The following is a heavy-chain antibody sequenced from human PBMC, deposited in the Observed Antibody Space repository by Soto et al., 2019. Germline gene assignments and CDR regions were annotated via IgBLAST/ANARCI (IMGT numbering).Heavy chain of an antibody. Sequence: GGSLRLSCAASGFTFSSYAMSWVRQAPGKGLEWVSSISSSSSYIYYADSVKGRFTISRDNAKNSLYLQMNSLRAEDTAVYYCARDHYSSFGYYYYYMDVWGKGTTVTVSS. D-gene: IGHD6-6*01. CDR1: GFTFSSYA. V-gene: IGHV3-21*01. J-gene: IGHJ6*03. CDR3: ARDHYSSFGYYYYYMDV. CDR2: ISSSSSYI.